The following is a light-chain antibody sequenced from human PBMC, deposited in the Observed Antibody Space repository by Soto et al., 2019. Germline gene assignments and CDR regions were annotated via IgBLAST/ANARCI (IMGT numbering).Light chain of an antibody. CDR2: GAV. CDR3: QQYNGWLWK. CDR1: QSVSGN. J-gene: IGKJ1*01. V-gene: IGKV3D-15*01. Sequence: EIVMTQSPATLSASPGERVTLSCRVSQSVSGNLAWYQQKPGQAPRLLIYGAVTRATGIPARFSGRGSGTEFTLTITSLQSEDFAVYFCQQYNGWLWKFGQGTKVDIK.